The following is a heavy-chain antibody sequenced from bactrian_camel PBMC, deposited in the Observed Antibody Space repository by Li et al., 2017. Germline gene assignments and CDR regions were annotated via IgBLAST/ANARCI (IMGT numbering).Heavy chain of an antibody. CDR1: FFILDDFD. CDR3: AAGRQYLLFSLNHMTHRSGDEQTY. Sequence: HVQLVESGGGSVQVGGSLRLSCKPSFFILDDFDMMWYRQAPGNECELVSSISGDGSTYYTDAVKGRSTISRDNAKNTVFLQMNNLSPDDTAVYYCAAGRQYLLFSLNHMTHRSGDEQTYWGQGTQVTVS. D-gene: IGHD3*01. V-gene: IGHV3S63*01. J-gene: IGHJ4*01. CDR2: ISGDGST.